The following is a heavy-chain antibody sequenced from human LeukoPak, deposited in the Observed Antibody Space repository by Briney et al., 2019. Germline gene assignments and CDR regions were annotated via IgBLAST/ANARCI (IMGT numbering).Heavy chain of an antibody. CDR2: INHSGST. V-gene: IGHV4-34*01. Sequence: PSETLSLTCAVYGGSFSGYYWSWIRQPPGKGLEWIGEINHSGSTNYNPSLKSRVTISVDTSKNQFSLKLSSVTAADTAVYYCARGEGTHIVVVPAAERYNWFDPWGQGTLVTVSS. CDR1: GGSFSGYY. D-gene: IGHD2-2*01. J-gene: IGHJ5*02. CDR3: ARGEGTHIVVVPAAERYNWFDP.